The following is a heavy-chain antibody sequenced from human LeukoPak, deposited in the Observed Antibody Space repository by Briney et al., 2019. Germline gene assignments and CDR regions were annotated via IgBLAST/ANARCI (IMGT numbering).Heavy chain of an antibody. CDR3: ARGGYCSSTSCYTSPFY. Sequence: PGGSLRLSCAASGFTFSSYAMTWVRQAPGKGLEWVSVTSFSGGSTYYADSVKGRFTISRDNSKNTLYLQMSSLRADDTAVYYCARGGYCSSTSCYTSPFYWGQGTLVTVSS. D-gene: IGHD2-2*02. V-gene: IGHV3-23*01. J-gene: IGHJ4*02. CDR1: GFTFSSYA. CDR2: TSFSGGST.